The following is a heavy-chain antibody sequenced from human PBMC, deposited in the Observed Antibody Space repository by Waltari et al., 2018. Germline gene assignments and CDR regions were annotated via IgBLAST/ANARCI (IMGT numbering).Heavy chain of an antibody. J-gene: IGHJ4*02. Sequence: QVQLQESGPGLVKPSETLSLTCAVSGYSISSGYYWGWIRQPPGKGLEWIGSIYYSGSTYYNPSLKGRVIISVDTSKNQLSLKLSSLTAADTAMYYCARSAGYEHIIHLDYWGQGTLVTVSS. CDR1: GYSISSGYY. D-gene: IGHD5-12*01. CDR3: ARSAGYEHIIHLDY. CDR2: IYYSGST. V-gene: IGHV4-38-2*01.